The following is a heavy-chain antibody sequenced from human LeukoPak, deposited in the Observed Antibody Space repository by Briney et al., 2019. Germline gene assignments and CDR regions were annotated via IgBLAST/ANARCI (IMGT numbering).Heavy chain of an antibody. D-gene: IGHD2-15*01. CDR3: ARFSPLGVVAATGGFDY. Sequence: PSETLSLTCTVSGGSISSYYWSWIRQPAGKGLEWIGRIYTSGSTNYNPSLKSRVTMSVDTSKNQFSLKLSSVTAADTAVYYCARFSPLGVVAATGGFDYWGQGTLVTVSS. V-gene: IGHV4-4*07. CDR2: IYTSGST. CDR1: GGSISSYY. J-gene: IGHJ4*02.